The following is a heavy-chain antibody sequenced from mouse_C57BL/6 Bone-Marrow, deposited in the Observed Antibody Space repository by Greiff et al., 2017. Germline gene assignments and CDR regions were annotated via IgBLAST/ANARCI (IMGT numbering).Heavy chain of an antibody. V-gene: IGHV3-6*01. J-gene: IGHJ3*01. CDR1: GYSITSGYY. CDR2: ISYDGSN. CDR3: ARRLAY. Sequence: DVKLQESGPGLVKPSQSLSLTCSVTGYSITSGYYWNWIRQFPGNKLEWMGYISYDGSNNYNPSLKNRISITRDTSKNQFFLKLNSVTTEDTATYYCARRLAYWGQGTLVTVSA.